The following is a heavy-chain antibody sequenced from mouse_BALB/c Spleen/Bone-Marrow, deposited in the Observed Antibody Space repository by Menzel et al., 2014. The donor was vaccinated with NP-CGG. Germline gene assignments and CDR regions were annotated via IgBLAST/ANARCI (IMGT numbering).Heavy chain of an antibody. CDR3: SRLRMITTYFDV. Sequence: EVMLVESGGGLAKPGGSLQLSCAASGFTFSTYAMSWVRQTPEKRLEWVATISSSGSYTYYPDSVKGRFTISRDNAKNTLYLQMSSLWSEDTAMFYCSRLRMITTYFDVWGAGTTVTVSS. J-gene: IGHJ1*01. CDR2: ISSSGSYT. CDR1: GFTFSTYA. D-gene: IGHD2-4*01. V-gene: IGHV5-9-1*01.